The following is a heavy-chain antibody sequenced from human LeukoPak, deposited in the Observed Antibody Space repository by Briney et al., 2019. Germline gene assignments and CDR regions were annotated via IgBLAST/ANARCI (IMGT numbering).Heavy chain of an antibody. Sequence: PGRSLRLSCAASGFTFSGYGMHWVRQAPGKGLEWVAVISYDGSNKYYADSVKGRFTISRDNSKNTLYLQMNSLRAEDTAVYYCATIAAAVPFDYWGQGTLVTVSS. J-gene: IGHJ4*02. CDR3: ATIAAAVPFDY. V-gene: IGHV3-30*03. D-gene: IGHD6-13*01. CDR1: GFTFSGYG. CDR2: ISYDGSNK.